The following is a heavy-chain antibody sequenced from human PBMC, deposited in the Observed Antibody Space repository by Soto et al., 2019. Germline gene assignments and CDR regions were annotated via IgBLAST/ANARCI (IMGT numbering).Heavy chain of an antibody. D-gene: IGHD3-22*01. CDR1: GFTFTISA. J-gene: IGHJ4*02. V-gene: IGHV1-58*01. Sequence: SVKVSCKASGFTFTISAVQWVRQARGQRLEWIGWIVVGSGNTNYAQKFQERVTITRDMSTSTAYMELSSLRSEDTAVYYCAANGYDSSGYLFDYWGQGTLVTVSS. CDR2: IVVGSGNT. CDR3: AANGYDSSGYLFDY.